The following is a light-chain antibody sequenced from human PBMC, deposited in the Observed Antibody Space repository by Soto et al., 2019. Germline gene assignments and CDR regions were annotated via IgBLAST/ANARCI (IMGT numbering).Light chain of an antibody. J-gene: IGKJ1*01. Sequence: DIQMTQSPSSLSASVGDRVTITCRASQGISTYLVWYQQKPGTVPKLLIFAASTLHSGVPSRFSGSGSGTDFTLTISSRQPEDVTKYYCHSYTGAPWTCGQGNKVDI. CDR2: AAS. V-gene: IGKV1-27*01. CDR1: QGISTY. CDR3: HSYTGAPWT.